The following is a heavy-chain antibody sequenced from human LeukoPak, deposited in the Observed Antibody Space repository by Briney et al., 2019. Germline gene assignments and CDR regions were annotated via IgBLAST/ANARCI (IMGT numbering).Heavy chain of an antibody. Sequence: SETLSLTCTVSGGSISGSPYYWGWIRQPPGKGLEWIASINYSGSTYYNPSLKSRVTISVDTSENQFSLKLSSVTAADTAVYYCARYVVYGSGKYYFDYWGQGTLVTVSS. V-gene: IGHV4-39*01. CDR1: GGSISGSPYY. CDR3: ARYVVYGSGKYYFDY. D-gene: IGHD3-10*01. J-gene: IGHJ4*02. CDR2: INYSGST.